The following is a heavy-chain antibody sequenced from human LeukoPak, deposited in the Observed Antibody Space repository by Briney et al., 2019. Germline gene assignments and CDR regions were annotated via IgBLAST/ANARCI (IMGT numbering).Heavy chain of an antibody. Sequence: SETLSLTCAVCGYSISSGSYWSWVRQPPGKGLEWFGSIYNSGDTYYNPSLGSRLTISVDKLKNQFSPKLTSMTAAHAAVYYCSRQGSRSWYGDFDYWGQGTMVTVSS. J-gene: IGHJ4*02. V-gene: IGHV4-38-2*01. CDR2: IYNSGDT. CDR1: GYSISSGSY. D-gene: IGHD6-13*01. CDR3: SRQGSRSWYGDFDY.